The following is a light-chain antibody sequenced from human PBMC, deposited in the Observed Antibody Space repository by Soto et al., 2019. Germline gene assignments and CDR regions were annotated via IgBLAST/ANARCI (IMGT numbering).Light chain of an antibody. CDR3: QQYNNWHS. V-gene: IGKV3-15*01. CDR1: QSVSRN. Sequence: EIVMTESPASLAVSPGESCAVSVRASQSVSRNLAWYQLRPGQAPRLLIYDISNRAAGVPARFSGSGSETEFTLTIRSLQSEDFAVYFCQQYNNWHSFGQGASLE. CDR2: DIS. J-gene: IGKJ5*01.